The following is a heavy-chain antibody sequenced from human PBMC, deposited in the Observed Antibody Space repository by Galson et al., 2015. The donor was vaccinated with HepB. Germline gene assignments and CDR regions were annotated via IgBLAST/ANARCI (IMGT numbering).Heavy chain of an antibody. V-gene: IGHV1-69*02. CDR3: ARGNEMVRGVISHFDY. CDR2: IIPILGIA. D-gene: IGHD3-10*01. Sequence: SVKVSCKASGGTFSSYTISWVRQAPGQGLEWMGRIIPILGIANYAQKLQGRVTMTTDTSTSTAYMELRSPRSDDTAVYYCARGNEMVRGVISHFDYWGQGTLVTVSS. J-gene: IGHJ4*02. CDR1: GGTFSSYT.